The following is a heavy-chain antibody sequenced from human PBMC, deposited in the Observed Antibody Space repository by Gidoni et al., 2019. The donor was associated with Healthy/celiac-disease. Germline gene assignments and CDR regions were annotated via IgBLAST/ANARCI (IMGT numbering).Heavy chain of an antibody. CDR2: IGGSGGST. CDR3: AKAGRYCSSTSCWIFGVVSPDWYFDL. CDR1: GFTFSSYA. V-gene: IGHV3-23*01. D-gene: IGHD2-2*01. J-gene: IGHJ2*01. Sequence: EVQLLESGGGLVQPGGSLRLFCAASGFTFSSYAMSWVRQAPGKGLEWVSAIGGSGGSTYYADSVKGRFTISRDNSKNTLYLQMNSLRAEDTAVYYCAKAGRYCSSTSCWIFGVVSPDWYFDLWGRGTLVTVSS.